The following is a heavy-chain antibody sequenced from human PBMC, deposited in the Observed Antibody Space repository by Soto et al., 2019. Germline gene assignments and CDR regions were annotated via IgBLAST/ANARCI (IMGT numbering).Heavy chain of an antibody. CDR3: ARDYGCTNGVCYRGHDAFDL. D-gene: IGHD2-8*01. J-gene: IGHJ3*01. V-gene: IGHV4-30-4*01. CDR2: IYYGGST. CDR1: GGSISSGDYY. Sequence: QVQLQESGPGLVKPSQTLSLTCTVSGGSISSGDYYWSWIRQPPGKGLEWIGYIYYGGSTYYNPSLKSRVTISVDTSKNQFSLKLSSVTAADTAVYYCARDYGCTNGVCYRGHDAFDLWGQGKMVTVSS.